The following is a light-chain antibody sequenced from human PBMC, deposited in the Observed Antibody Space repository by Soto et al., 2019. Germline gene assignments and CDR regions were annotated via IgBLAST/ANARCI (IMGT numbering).Light chain of an antibody. CDR2: DVS. CDR3: SSYTSSSTHVV. CDR1: SSDIGGYNY. J-gene: IGLJ2*01. Sequence: QSALTQPASVSGSPGQSITISCTGTSSDIGGYNYVSWYQQHPGQAPKLMIYDVSNRPSGVSNRFSGSKSGNTASLTISGLQAEDEAEYYCSSYTSSSTHVVFGGGTKLTVL. V-gene: IGLV2-14*01.